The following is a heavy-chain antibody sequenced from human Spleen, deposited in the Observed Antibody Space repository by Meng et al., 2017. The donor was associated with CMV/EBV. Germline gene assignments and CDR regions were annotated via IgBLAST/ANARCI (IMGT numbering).Heavy chain of an antibody. V-gene: IGHV3-23*03. CDR2: IYSGGSST. Sequence: FTFSSYAMSWVRQAPGKGLEWVSVIYSGGSSTYYADSVKGRFTISRDNSKNTLYLQMNSLRAEDTAVYCCAKCLCSSTSCYNGLVDYWGQGTLVTVSS. D-gene: IGHD2-2*02. CDR1: FTFSSYA. CDR3: AKCLCSSTSCYNGLVDY. J-gene: IGHJ4*02.